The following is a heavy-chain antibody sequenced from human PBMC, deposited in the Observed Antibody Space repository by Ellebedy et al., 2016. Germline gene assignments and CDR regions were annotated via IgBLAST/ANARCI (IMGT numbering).Heavy chain of an antibody. V-gene: IGHV3-33*06. CDR3: AKNGDDYGDYELGWFNP. Sequence: GESLKISXAASGFTFSSYGMHWVRQAPGKGLEWVAVIWYDGSNKYYADSVKGRFTISRDNSKNTLYLQMNSLRAEDTAVYYCAKNGDDYGDYELGWFNPWGQGTLVTVSS. CDR2: IWYDGSNK. D-gene: IGHD4-17*01. J-gene: IGHJ5*02. CDR1: GFTFSSYG.